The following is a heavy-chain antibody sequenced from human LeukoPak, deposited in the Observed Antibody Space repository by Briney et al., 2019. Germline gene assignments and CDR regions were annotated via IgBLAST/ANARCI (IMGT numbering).Heavy chain of an antibody. CDR1: GFTFSSYA. V-gene: IGHV3-23*01. J-gene: IGHJ4*02. CDR2: ISGSGGST. Sequence: QPGGSLRLSCAASGFTFSSYAMSWARQAPGKGLEWVSAISGSGGSTYYADSVKGRFTISRDNSKNTLYLQMNSLRAEDTAVYYCAKSDLVVVPAAHDYWGQGTLVTVSS. CDR3: AKSDLVVVPAAHDY. D-gene: IGHD2-2*01.